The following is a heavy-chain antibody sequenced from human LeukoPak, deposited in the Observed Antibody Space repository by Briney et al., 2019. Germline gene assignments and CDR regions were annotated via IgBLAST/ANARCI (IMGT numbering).Heavy chain of an antibody. CDR2: ISSSSTYR. Sequence: PGGSLRLSCAASGFSFSSYSMNWVRQAPGKGLEWVSSISSSSTYRYYADSVKGRFSISRDNAKNSLYLQMNSLGAEDTAVYYCARGSYHDFWSAQGGQGTLVTVSS. CDR1: GFSFSSYS. J-gene: IGHJ4*02. CDR3: ARGSYHDFWSAQ. V-gene: IGHV3-21*01. D-gene: IGHD3-3*01.